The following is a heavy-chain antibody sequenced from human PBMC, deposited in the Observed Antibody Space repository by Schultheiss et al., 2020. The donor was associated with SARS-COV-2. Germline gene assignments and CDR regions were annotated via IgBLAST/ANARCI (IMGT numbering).Heavy chain of an antibody. D-gene: IGHD3-3*01. J-gene: IGHJ6*02. CDR3: ARVRFSLNPKQTGGGMDV. CDR2: IRSKAYGGTT. Sequence: GGSLRLSCTASGFTFGDYAMSWVRQAPGKGLEWVGFIRSKAYGGTTEYAASVKGRFTISRDDSKSIAYLQMNSLKTEDTAVYYCARVRFSLNPKQTGGGMDVWGQGTTVTVSS. CDR1: GFTFGDYA. V-gene: IGHV3-49*04.